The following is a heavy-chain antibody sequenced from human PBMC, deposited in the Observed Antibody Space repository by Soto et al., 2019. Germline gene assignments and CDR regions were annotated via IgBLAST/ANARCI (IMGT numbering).Heavy chain of an antibody. D-gene: IGHD2-2*01. Sequence: PGGSLRLSCAASGFTFSSYSMNWVRQAPGKGLEWVSSISSSSSYIYYADSVKGRFTISRDNAKNSLYLQMNSLRAEDTAVYYCARDRRQEVVVPAAIPSYYYYYGMDVWGQGTTVTVSS. CDR1: GFTFSSYS. CDR2: ISSSSSYI. V-gene: IGHV3-21*01. J-gene: IGHJ6*02. CDR3: ARDRRQEVVVPAAIPSYYYYYGMDV.